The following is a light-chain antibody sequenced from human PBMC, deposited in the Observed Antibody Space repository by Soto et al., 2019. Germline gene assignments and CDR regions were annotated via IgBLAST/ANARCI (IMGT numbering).Light chain of an antibody. V-gene: IGLV4-69*02. Sequence: QSVLTQSPSASASLGASVKLTCTLSSGHSSYAIAWHQQRPEKGPRYLMKLNSDGSHSKGDGIPDRFSASSSGAERYLTISSLQSEDEADYYCQTWGTGIRVFGGGTKLTVL. CDR1: SGHSSYA. CDR3: QTWGTGIRV. CDR2: LNSDGSH. J-gene: IGLJ3*02.